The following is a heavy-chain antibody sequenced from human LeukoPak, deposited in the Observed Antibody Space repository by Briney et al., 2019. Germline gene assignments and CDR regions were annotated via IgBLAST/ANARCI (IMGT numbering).Heavy chain of an antibody. J-gene: IGHJ3*02. CDR3: TRRYNYDSSGYYYVRDAFDI. Sequence: GGSLRLSCTASGFTFGDYVMGWVRQAPGKGLEWVGFIRSKAYGGTTKNAASVKGRFTISRDDSRSIAYLQINSLKTEDTAVYYCTRRYNYDSSGYYYVRDAFDIWGQGTMVTVSS. D-gene: IGHD3-22*01. CDR2: IRSKAYGGTT. V-gene: IGHV3-49*04. CDR1: GFTFGDYV.